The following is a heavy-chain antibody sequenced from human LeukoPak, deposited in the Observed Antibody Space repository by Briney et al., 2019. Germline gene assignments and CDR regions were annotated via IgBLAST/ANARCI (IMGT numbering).Heavy chain of an antibody. CDR1: GGTFNSYA. CDR2: ISAYNGNT. Sequence: ASVKVSCKAFGGTFNSYAISWVRQAPGQGLEWMGWISAYNGNTNYAQKLQGRVTMTTDTSTSTAYMELRSLRSDDTAVYYCARGYYDSSGYSWFDPWGQGTLVTVSS. V-gene: IGHV1-18*01. CDR3: ARGYYDSSGYSWFDP. D-gene: IGHD3-22*01. J-gene: IGHJ5*02.